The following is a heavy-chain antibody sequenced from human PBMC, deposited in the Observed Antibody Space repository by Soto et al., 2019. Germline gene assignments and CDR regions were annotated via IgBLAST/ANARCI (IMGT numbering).Heavy chain of an antibody. CDR2: IRSKAYGGTT. J-gene: IGHJ6*03. V-gene: IGHV3-49*03. Sequence: GGSLRLSCTASGFTFGDYAMSWFRQAPGKGLEWVGFIRSKAYGGTTEYAASVKGRFTISRDDSKSIAYLQMNSLKTEDTAVYYCTRGVLNWNVTYYYMDVWGKGTTVTVSS. CDR3: TRGVLNWNVTYYYMDV. D-gene: IGHD1-1*01. CDR1: GFTFGDYA.